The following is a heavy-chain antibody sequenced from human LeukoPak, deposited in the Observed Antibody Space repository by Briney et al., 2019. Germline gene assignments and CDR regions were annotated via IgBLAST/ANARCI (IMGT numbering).Heavy chain of an antibody. CDR3: ASRYGSGGNYYDY. V-gene: IGHV4-39*07. D-gene: IGHD2-15*01. CDR2: IYYSGNT. J-gene: IGHJ4*02. Sequence: SETLSLTCTVSGGSISSSSYYWGWIRQPPGTGLEWIGSIYYSGNTYYNPSLKSRVTISVDTSKNQLSLNLSSVTAADTAVYYCASRYGSGGNYYDYWGQGTLVTVSS. CDR1: GGSISSSSYY.